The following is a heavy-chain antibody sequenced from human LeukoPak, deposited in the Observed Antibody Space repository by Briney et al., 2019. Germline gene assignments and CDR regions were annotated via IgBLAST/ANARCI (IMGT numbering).Heavy chain of an antibody. CDR3: ARGNYDFWSGYYWFDP. Sequence: ASVKVSCKASGYTFTGYYMHWVRQAPGQGLEWMGWINPNSGGTNYAQKFQGRVTMTRDTSISTAYMELSRLRSDDTAVYYCARGNYDFWSGYYWFDPWGQGTLVTVSS. D-gene: IGHD3-3*01. CDR2: INPNSGGT. CDR1: GYTFTGYY. V-gene: IGHV1-2*02. J-gene: IGHJ5*02.